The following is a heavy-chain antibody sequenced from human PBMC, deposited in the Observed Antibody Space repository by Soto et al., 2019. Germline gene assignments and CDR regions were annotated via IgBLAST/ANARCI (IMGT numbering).Heavy chain of an antibody. CDR1: GYTFSGYY. CDR2: INPNSGGT. J-gene: IGHJ6*02. Sequence: SVKVSCKASGYTFSGYYIHWLRQAPGQGLEWMGWINPNSGGTNYAQKFQGRVTVTRDTPTSTAYMELSRLTSDDTAVYYCARSLTEGYCTITGCYTRPLYGMDVWGQGTTVTVSS. V-gene: IGHV1-2*02. D-gene: IGHD2-2*02. CDR3: ARSLTEGYCTITGCYTRPLYGMDV.